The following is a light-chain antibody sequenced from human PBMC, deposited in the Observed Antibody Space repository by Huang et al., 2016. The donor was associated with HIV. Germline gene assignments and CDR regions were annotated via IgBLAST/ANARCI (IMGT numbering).Light chain of an antibody. CDR1: QIFSSN. J-gene: IGKJ1*01. CDR2: GVS. Sequence: EVVMMQSPATLSVSLGEGATLSCRASQIFSSNLAWFQQKHGQPPRLLIYGVSTRATGVPARFSGSGSGTEFTLTISSLQSEDFAVYYCQQYNNWPRTFGQGTKVEI. CDR3: QQYNNWPRT. V-gene: IGKV3-15*01.